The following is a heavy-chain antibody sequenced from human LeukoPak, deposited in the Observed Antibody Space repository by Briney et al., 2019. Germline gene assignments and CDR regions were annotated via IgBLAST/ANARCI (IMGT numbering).Heavy chain of an antibody. J-gene: IGHJ5*02. CDR2: IRYDGSNK. Sequence: GGSLRLSCIASGFTFSSYGMHWVRQAPGKGLEWVAFIRYDGSNKYYADSVKGRFTISRDNSKNTLYLQMNSLRAEDTAVYYCAKFDDILTGYSTDYWFDPWGQGTLVTVSS. D-gene: IGHD3-9*01. V-gene: IGHV3-30*02. CDR1: GFTFSSYG. CDR3: AKFDDILTGYSTDYWFDP.